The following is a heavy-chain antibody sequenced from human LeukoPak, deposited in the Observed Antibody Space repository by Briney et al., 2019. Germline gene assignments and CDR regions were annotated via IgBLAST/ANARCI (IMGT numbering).Heavy chain of an antibody. V-gene: IGHV3-48*01. CDR3: ARGESSIVAPQGY. D-gene: IGHD6-6*01. CDR2: ISSSSSTI. Sequence: GGSLRLSCAAAGFTFSSYSMNWVRQAPGKGLEWVSYISSSSSTIYYADSVKGRFTISRDNAKNSLYLQMNSLRAEDTAVYYCARGESSIVAPQGYWGQGTLVTVSS. CDR1: GFTFSSYS. J-gene: IGHJ4*02.